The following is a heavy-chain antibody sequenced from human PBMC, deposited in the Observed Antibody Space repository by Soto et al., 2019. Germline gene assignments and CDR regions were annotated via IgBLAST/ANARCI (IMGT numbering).Heavy chain of an antibody. J-gene: IGHJ6*02. CDR1: GFTFSSFA. CDR3: ARGIAEADGPPYYYYYGMDV. D-gene: IGHD6-19*01. Sequence: PGRSLRVSCAASGFTFSSFAMHWVRQATGKGLEWVAVISYDGSNKYYADSVKGRFTISRDNSKNTLYLQMNSLRAEDTAVYYCARGIAEADGPPYYYYYGMDVWGQGTTVTVSS. CDR2: ISYDGSNK. V-gene: IGHV3-30-3*01.